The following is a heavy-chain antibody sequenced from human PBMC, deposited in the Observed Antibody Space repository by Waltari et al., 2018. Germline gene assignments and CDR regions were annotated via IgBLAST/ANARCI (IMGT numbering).Heavy chain of an antibody. J-gene: IGHJ6*02. V-gene: IGHV1-2*02. Sequence: QVQLVQSGAEVKKPGASVKVSCKASGYTFTGYYMHWVRQAPGQGLEWRGWINPNSGGTNYAQKFQGRVTMTRDTSISTAYMELSRLRSDDTAVYYCATCIAAAGYYYYYGMDVWGQGTTVTVSS. CDR3: ATCIAAAGYYYYYGMDV. D-gene: IGHD6-13*01. CDR1: GYTFTGYY. CDR2: INPNSGGT.